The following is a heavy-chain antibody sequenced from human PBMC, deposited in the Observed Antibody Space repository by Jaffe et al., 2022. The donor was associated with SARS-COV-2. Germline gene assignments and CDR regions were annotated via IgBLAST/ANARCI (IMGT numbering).Heavy chain of an antibody. CDR2: ISGSGGST. CDR1: GFTFSSYA. Sequence: EVQLLESGGGLVQPGGSLRLSCAASGFTFSSYAMSWVRQAPGKGLEWVSAISGSGGSTYYADSVKGRFTISRDNSKNTLYLQMNSLRAEDTAVYYCAKDRPSLRYFDWLLVDYWGQGTLVTVSS. J-gene: IGHJ4*02. D-gene: IGHD3-9*01. V-gene: IGHV3-23*01. CDR3: AKDRPSLRYFDWLLVDY.